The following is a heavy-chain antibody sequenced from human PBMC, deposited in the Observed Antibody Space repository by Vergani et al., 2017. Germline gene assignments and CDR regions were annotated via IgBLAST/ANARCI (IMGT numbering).Heavy chain of an antibody. J-gene: IGHJ4*02. D-gene: IGHD6-25*01. CDR1: GGSFSGYY. V-gene: IGHV4-34*01. Sequence: QVQLQQWGAGLLKPSETLSLTCAVYGGSFSGYYWSWIRQPPGKGLEWIGEINHSGSTNYNPSLKSRVTISVDTSKNQFSLKLSSVTAADTAMYYCASRARGGSWYYWGQGTLVTVSS. CDR2: INHSGST. CDR3: ASRARGGSWYY.